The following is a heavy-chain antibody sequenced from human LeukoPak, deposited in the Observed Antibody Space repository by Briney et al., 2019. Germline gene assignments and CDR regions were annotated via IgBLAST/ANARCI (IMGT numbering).Heavy chain of an antibody. D-gene: IGHD2-15*01. CDR3: ARDLCSGGSCYVAFDI. V-gene: IGHV3-23*01. Sequence: GGTLRLSCAASGFIFRNYGMSWVRQAPGRGLEWVSAFSGSGGSTYYADSVKGRFTISRDNSKNTLYLQMNSLRAEGTAVYYCARDLCSGGSCYVAFDIWGQGTMVTVSS. CDR1: GFIFRNYG. J-gene: IGHJ3*02. CDR2: FSGSGGST.